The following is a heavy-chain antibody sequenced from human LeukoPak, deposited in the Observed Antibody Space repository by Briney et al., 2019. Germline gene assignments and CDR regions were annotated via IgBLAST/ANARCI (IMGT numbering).Heavy chain of an antibody. J-gene: IGHJ5*02. CDR2: ISYDGSNK. CDR3: ARDGSIVGATTWCDP. CDR1: GFTFSSYA. Sequence: PGGSLRLSCAASGFTFSSYAMHWVRQDPGKGLEWVAVISYDGSNKYYADSVKGRFTISRDNSKNTLYLQMNSLRAEDTAVYYCARDGSIVGATTWCDPWGQGTLVTVSS. D-gene: IGHD1-26*01. V-gene: IGHV3-30-3*01.